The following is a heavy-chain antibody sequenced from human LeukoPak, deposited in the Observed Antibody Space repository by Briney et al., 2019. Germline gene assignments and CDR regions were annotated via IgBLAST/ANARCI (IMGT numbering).Heavy chain of an antibody. CDR1: GGSISSGGYY. D-gene: IGHD1-26*01. CDR3: ARVPRGIVGFDY. V-gene: IGHV4-31*03. Sequence: SETLSLTCTVSGGSISSGGYYWSWIRQHPGKGLEWIGYIYYSGSTYYNPSLKSRVTISVDTSKDQFSLKLSSVTAADTAVYYCARVPRGIVGFDYWGRGTLVTASS. J-gene: IGHJ4*02. CDR2: IYYSGST.